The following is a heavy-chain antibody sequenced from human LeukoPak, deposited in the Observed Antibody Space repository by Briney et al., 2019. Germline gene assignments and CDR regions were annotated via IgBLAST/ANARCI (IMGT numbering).Heavy chain of an antibody. Sequence: HPGGSLRLSCAASGFTFSSYAMSWVRQAPGKGLEWVSVIYSGGSTYYADSVKGRFTISRDNSKNTLYLQMNSLRAEDTAVYYCARLVITFYYGMDVWGQGTTVTVSS. CDR1: GFTFSSYA. J-gene: IGHJ6*02. D-gene: IGHD3-22*01. V-gene: IGHV3-53*01. CDR2: IYSGGST. CDR3: ARLVITFYYGMDV.